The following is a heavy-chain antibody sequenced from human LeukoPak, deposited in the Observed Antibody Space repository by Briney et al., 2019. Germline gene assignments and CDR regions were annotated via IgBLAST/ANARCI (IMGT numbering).Heavy chain of an antibody. CDR3: ARGAPTSSY. Sequence: ASVKVSCKASGYTFTGYYMHWVRQAPGQGLEWMGWMNPNSGNTGYAQKFQGRVTMTRNTSISTAYMELSSLRSEDTAVYYCARGAPTSSYWGQGTLVTVSS. CDR1: GYTFTGYY. V-gene: IGHV1-8*02. D-gene: IGHD5-12*01. CDR2: MNPNSGNT. J-gene: IGHJ4*02.